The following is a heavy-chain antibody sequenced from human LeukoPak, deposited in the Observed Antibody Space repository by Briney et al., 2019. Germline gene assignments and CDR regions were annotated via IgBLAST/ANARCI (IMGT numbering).Heavy chain of an antibody. CDR2: INHSGST. J-gene: IGHJ4*02. Sequence: SETLSLTCAVYGGSFSGYYWSWIRQPPGKGREWIGEINHSGSTNYNPSLKSRVTISVDTSKNQFSLKLSSVTAADTAVYYCARARGPVVPAYRYFDYWGQGTLVTVSS. V-gene: IGHV4-34*01. CDR3: ARARGPVVPAYRYFDY. CDR1: GGSFSGYY. D-gene: IGHD2-2*01.